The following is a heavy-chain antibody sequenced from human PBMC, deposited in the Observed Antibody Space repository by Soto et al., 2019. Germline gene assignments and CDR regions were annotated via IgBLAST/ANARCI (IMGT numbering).Heavy chain of an antibody. V-gene: IGHV4-59*01. Sequence: QVQLQESGPGLVKPSETLSLTCTVSGGSISSYYWSWIRQPPGKGLEWIGYIYYSGSTNYNPSLKSRVTISVDTSKNQFALKLSSVTAADTAVYYCARGHLTTPWYFDYWGQGTLVTVSS. CDR1: GGSISSYY. CDR2: IYYSGST. CDR3: ARGHLTTPWYFDY. D-gene: IGHD4-4*01. J-gene: IGHJ4*02.